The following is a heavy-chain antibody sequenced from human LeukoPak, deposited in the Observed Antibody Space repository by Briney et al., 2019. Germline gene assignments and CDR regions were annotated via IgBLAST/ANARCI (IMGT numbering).Heavy chain of an antibody. CDR2: IYDSGST. Sequence: SETLSLTCTVSGDSINSNNYYWGWIRQPPGKGLEWIGSIYDSGSTNYNPSLKSRVTISVDTSKNQFSLKLSSVTAADTAVYYCARDSRLVTTEWSPYYYYGMDVWGQGTTVTVSS. J-gene: IGHJ6*02. CDR1: GDSINSNNYY. CDR3: ARDSRLVTTEWSPYYYYGMDV. V-gene: IGHV4-39*07. D-gene: IGHD4-17*01.